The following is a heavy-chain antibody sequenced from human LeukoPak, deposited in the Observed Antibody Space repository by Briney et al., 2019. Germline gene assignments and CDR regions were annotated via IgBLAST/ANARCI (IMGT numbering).Heavy chain of an antibody. V-gene: IGHV4-34*01. CDR3: PVGRLPRYYYCSGRRFDL. D-gene: IGHD3-10*01. Sequence: SETMSLTSAVYAGSFGGYYWSWIRQPPGKGLEWNGEINTSGRTNYHPSLKSRVTISVDTPKNQFSLKLSAVTATAPPVYNVPVGRLPRYYYCSGRRFDLWGQGTLVTV. J-gene: IGHJ5*02. CDR2: INTSGRT. CDR1: AGSFGGYY.